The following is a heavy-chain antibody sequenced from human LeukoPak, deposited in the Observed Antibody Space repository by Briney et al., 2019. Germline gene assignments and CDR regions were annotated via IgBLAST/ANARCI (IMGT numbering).Heavy chain of an antibody. D-gene: IGHD1-26*01. CDR1: GGPISSYY. CDR2: KYTSGST. Sequence: SETQSLTCTVSGGPISSYYWTWIRQPAGKGLEWIGRKYTSGSTNYNPSLKSRVTMSVDTSKNQFSLKLSSVTAADTAVFYCARENSGSYREFDYWGQGTLVTVSS. CDR3: ARENSGSYREFDY. V-gene: IGHV4-4*07. J-gene: IGHJ4*02.